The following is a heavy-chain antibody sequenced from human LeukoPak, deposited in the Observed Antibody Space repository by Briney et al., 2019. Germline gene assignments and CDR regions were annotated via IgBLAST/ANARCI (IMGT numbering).Heavy chain of an antibody. CDR1: GGSFSGYY. CDR3: ARDRPHFWSGFLSYNWFDP. D-gene: IGHD3-3*02. Sequence: SETLSLTCAVYGGSFSGYYWSWIRQPPGKGLEWIGEINHSGSTNYNPSLKSRVTMSVDTSKNQFSLKLSSVTAADTAVYYCARDRPHFWSGFLSYNWFDPWGQGTLVTVSS. J-gene: IGHJ5*02. CDR2: INHSGST. V-gene: IGHV4-34*01.